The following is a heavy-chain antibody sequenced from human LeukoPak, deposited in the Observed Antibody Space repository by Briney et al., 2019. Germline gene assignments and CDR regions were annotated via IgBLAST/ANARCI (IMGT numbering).Heavy chain of an antibody. CDR2: ISGSGGST. CDR1: GFTFSNYD. D-gene: IGHD4-23*01. CDR3: ATRKKGSYGGAYYYYMDV. J-gene: IGHJ6*03. V-gene: IGHV3-23*01. Sequence: GGSLRLSCAASGFTFSNYDMNWGRQAPGKGVEWVSAISGSGGSTYYADSVKGRFTISRDNSKNTLYLQMNSLRAEDTAVYYCATRKKGSYGGAYYYYMDVWGKGTTVTVSS.